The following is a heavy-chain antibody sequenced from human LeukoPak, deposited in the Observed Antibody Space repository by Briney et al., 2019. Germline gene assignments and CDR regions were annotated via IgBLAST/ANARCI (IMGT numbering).Heavy chain of an antibody. V-gene: IGHV1-46*01. CDR3: TTAADQYFDY. CDR1: GYSFSTHW. J-gene: IGHJ4*02. D-gene: IGHD2-2*01. CDR2: INPDGTAT. Sequence: ASVKVSCKASGYSFSTHWMHWVRQAPGQGFEWMAIINPDGTATSHSQKFQGRLSMTRDPSTSTVYLELSRLTSEDTAIYYCTTAADQYFDYWGQGSPVAVSP.